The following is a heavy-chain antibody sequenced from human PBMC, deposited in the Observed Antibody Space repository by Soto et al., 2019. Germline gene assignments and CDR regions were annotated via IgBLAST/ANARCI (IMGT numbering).Heavy chain of an antibody. CDR3: ARGVEVVAATLVCGWLDY. D-gene: IGHD2-15*01. Sequence: QVQLQQWGAGLLKPSETLSLTCAVYGGSFSGYYWSWIRQPPGKGLECIGEINHSGSTNYNPSLKSRVTISVDTSNNQFSLKLSSVTAADTAVYYCARGVEVVAATLVCGWLDYWGQGTLVTVSS. J-gene: IGHJ4*02. V-gene: IGHV4-34*01. CDR1: GGSFSGYY. CDR2: INHSGST.